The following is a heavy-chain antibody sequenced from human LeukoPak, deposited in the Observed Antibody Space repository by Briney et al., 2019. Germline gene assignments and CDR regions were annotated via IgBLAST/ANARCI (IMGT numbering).Heavy chain of an antibody. CDR1: GFTFSSYE. V-gene: IGHV3-48*03. CDR3: ARDERPRVFDY. J-gene: IGHJ4*02. D-gene: IGHD6-6*01. CDR2: ISSSGNTI. Sequence: GGSLGLSCAASGFTFSSYEMNWVRQAPGKGLEWVSYISSSGNTIYYADSVKGRFTISRDNAKNSLYLQMNSLRAEDTAVYYCARDERPRVFDYWGQGTLVTVSS.